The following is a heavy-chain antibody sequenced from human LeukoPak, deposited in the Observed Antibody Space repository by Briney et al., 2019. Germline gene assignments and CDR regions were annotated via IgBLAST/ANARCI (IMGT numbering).Heavy chain of an antibody. D-gene: IGHD6-19*01. CDR2: INPSGGST. CDR3: ARDSSGWHPFDY. J-gene: IGHJ4*02. CDR1: GYTFASYY. Sequence: ASVKVSCKASGYTFASYYMHWVRQAPGQGLEWMGIINPSGGSTSYAQKFQGRVTMTRDTSTSTVYMELSSLRSEDTAVYYCARDSSGWHPFDYWGQGTLVTVSS. V-gene: IGHV1-46*01.